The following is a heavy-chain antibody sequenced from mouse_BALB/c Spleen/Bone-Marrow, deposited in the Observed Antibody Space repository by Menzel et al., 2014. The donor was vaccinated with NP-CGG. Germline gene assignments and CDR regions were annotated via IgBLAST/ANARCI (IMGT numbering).Heavy chain of an antibody. CDR3: ARRDYSFAY. J-gene: IGHJ3*01. V-gene: IGHV1-54*01. Sequence: VQLVESGAELVRPGTSVKVSCKASGYAFTNYLIEWVKRRPGQGLEWIGVINPGSGGTNYNEKFKGKATLTADKSSSTAYMQLSSLTSDDSAVYFCARRDYSFAYWGQGTLVTVSA. CDR1: GYAFTNYL. CDR2: INPGSGGT. D-gene: IGHD2-13*01.